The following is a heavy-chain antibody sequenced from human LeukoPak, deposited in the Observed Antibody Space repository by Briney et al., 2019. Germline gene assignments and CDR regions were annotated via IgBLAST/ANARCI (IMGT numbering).Heavy chain of an antibody. CDR1: GGSISSPGYY. V-gene: IGHV4-31*03. CDR2: IYYRGST. CDR3: ARDLRGGLDV. Sequence: SQTLSLTCTVSGGSISSPGYYWSWIRQHPGKGLEWVGHIYYRGSTYYNPSLKSRLIISIDTSKNEFSLKLSSVTAADMAIYYCARDLRGGLDVWGQGTTVTVSS. D-gene: IGHD3-10*01. J-gene: IGHJ6*02.